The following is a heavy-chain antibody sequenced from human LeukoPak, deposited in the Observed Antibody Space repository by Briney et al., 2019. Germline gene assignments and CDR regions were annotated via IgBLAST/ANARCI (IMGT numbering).Heavy chain of an antibody. Sequence: PSETLSLTCAVSGYSISSGYYWGWIRQPPGKGLEWIGSIYHSGSTYYNPSLKSRVTISVDTSKNQFSLKLSSVTAADTAVYYCARARLLNWFDPWGQGTLVTVS. J-gene: IGHJ5*02. CDR1: GYSISSGYY. CDR3: ARARLLNWFDP. CDR2: IYHSGST. V-gene: IGHV4-38-2*01. D-gene: IGHD3-10*01.